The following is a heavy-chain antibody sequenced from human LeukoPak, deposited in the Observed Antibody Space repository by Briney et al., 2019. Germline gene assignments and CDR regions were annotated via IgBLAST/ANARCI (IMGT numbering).Heavy chain of an antibody. Sequence: PGGSLSLSCAASRFTVSSNYLSWVRQAPWKGLECVSVIANDGRTYYADSVKGRFTISRDNSKNTLYLQMNSLRAEDTAVYYCAKDFNPRYSSGWFFDYWGQGTLVTVSS. J-gene: IGHJ4*02. CDR1: RFTVSSNY. CDR3: AKDFNPRYSSGWFFDY. D-gene: IGHD6-19*01. V-gene: IGHV3-53*01. CDR2: IANDGRT.